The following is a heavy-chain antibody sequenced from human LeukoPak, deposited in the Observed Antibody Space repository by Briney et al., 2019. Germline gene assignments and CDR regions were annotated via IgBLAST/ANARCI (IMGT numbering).Heavy chain of an antibody. V-gene: IGHV1-46*01. J-gene: IGHJ4*02. CDR3: ARAYYCDSSEYYFDY. D-gene: IGHD3-22*01. CDR2: IKPSGGST. CDR1: GYTFISYY. Sequence: ASVKVSCKASGYTFISYYIHWVRQAPGQGLEWMGIIKPSGGSTSYAQKYQGRVTMTRDTSTSTVYMDLSSLRSEDAAVYYCARAYYCDSSEYYFDYWGQGTLVTVSS.